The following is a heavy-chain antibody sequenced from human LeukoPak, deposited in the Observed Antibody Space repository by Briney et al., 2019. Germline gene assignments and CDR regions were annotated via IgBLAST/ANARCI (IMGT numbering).Heavy chain of an antibody. D-gene: IGHD6-13*01. CDR1: GGSISSYY. Sequence: SETLSLTCTVSGGSISSYYWSWIRQPPGKGLEWIGYIYYSGSTNYNPSLKSRVTISVDTSKNQFSLKLSSVTAADTAVYYCARGPTEGIAAAGTYGDYWGQGTLVTVSS. V-gene: IGHV4-59*12. CDR2: IYYSGST. CDR3: ARGPTEGIAAAGTYGDY. J-gene: IGHJ4*02.